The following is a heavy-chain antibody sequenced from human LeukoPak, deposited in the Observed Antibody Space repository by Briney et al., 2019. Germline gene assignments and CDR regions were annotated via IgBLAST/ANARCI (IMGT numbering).Heavy chain of an antibody. CDR2: INPNSGGT. J-gene: IGHJ5*02. V-gene: IGHV1-2*02. CDR3: ARGGITMVQGVIIRNWFDP. Sequence: ASVKVSCKASGYTFTGYYMHWVRQAPGQGLEWMGWINPNSGGTNYAQKFQGRVTMTRDTSISTAYMELSRLRSDDTAVYYCARGGITMVQGVIIRNWFDPWGQRTLVTVSS. D-gene: IGHD3-10*01. CDR1: GYTFTGYY.